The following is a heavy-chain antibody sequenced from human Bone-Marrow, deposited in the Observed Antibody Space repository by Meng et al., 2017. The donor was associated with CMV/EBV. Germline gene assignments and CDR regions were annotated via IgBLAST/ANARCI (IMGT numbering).Heavy chain of an antibody. V-gene: IGHV4-59*12. D-gene: IGHD1-26*01. CDR1: GGSISSYY. CDR2: IYYSGST. J-gene: IGHJ5*02. CDR3: AREWELLVNWFDP. Sequence: SETLSLTCTVSGGSISSYYWSWIRQPPGKGLEWIGYIYYSGSTYYNPSLKSRVTISVDTSKNQFSLKLSSVTAADTAVYYCAREWELLVNWFDPWGQGTLVTVSS.